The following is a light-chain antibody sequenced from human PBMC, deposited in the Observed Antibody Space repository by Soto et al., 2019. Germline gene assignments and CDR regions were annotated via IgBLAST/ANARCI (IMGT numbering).Light chain of an antibody. V-gene: IGLV1-47*01. CDR3: AAWDDSLSGQV. CDR1: SSNIGSNY. CDR2: RNN. Sequence: VLTQPPSASGTPGQRVSLSCSGSSSNIGSNYVYWYQQLPGTAPKLLIYRNNQRPSGVPDRFSGSKSGTSASLAISGLRSEDEADYYCAAWDDSLSGQVFGTGTKVTVL. J-gene: IGLJ1*01.